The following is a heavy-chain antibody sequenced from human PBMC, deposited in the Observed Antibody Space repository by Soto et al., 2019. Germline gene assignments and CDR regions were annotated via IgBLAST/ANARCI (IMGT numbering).Heavy chain of an antibody. V-gene: IGHV3-9*01. D-gene: IGHD2-15*01. Sequence: EVQLVESGGGWVQPGRSLRLSCAASGFTFDDYAMHWVRQAPGKGLEWVSGISWNSGTKGYADSVKGRFTISRDNAKNSLYLQMSGLRAEDTDFYYCVKDVIGYCSAGNCFPDSYFDYWGQGALVTVSS. CDR2: ISWNSGTK. CDR1: GFTFDDYA. CDR3: VKDVIGYCSAGNCFPDSYFDY. J-gene: IGHJ4*02.